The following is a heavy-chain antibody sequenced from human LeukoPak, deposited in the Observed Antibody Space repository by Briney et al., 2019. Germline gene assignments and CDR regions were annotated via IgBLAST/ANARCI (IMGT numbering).Heavy chain of an antibody. CDR2: IVVGSDST. J-gene: IGHJ6*02. V-gene: IGHV1-58*01. CDR3: TAEIYRGHVYSYYYGMDV. CDR1: GFTFSNSA. D-gene: IGHD5-12*01. Sequence: SVKVSCKASGFTFSNSAFQWVRQARGQRLEWIGWIVVGSDSTKYAQKFQERVSITRDMSTSTVYMELSSLRSEDTAVYYCTAEIYRGHVYSYYYGMDVWGQGTTVTVSS.